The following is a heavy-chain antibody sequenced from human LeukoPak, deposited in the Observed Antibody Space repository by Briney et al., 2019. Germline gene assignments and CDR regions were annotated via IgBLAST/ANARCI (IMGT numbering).Heavy chain of an antibody. CDR2: INHSGST. D-gene: IGHD6-19*01. V-gene: IGHV4-34*01. CDR3: ARDQSSGSDAFDI. CDR1: GGSFSGYY. J-gene: IGHJ3*02. Sequence: RTSETLSLTCAVYGGSFSGYYWSWIRQPPGKGLEWIGEINHSGSTNYNPSLKSRVTISVDTSKNQFSLKLSSVTAADTAVYYCARDQSSGSDAFDIWGQGTMVTVSS.